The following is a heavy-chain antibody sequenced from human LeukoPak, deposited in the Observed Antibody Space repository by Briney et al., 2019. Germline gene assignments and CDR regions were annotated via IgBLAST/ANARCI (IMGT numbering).Heavy chain of an antibody. CDR3: ARTFCSGGSCYSSWFDP. CDR2: MNPNSGNT. Sequence: ASVKVSCKASGYTFTSYDINWVRQATGQGLEWMGWMNPNSGNTGYAQKFQGRVTMTRNTSISTAYMELSSLRSEDTAVYYCARTFCSGGSCYSSWFDPWGQGTLVTVSS. D-gene: IGHD2-15*01. V-gene: IGHV1-8*01. CDR1: GYTFTSYD. J-gene: IGHJ5*02.